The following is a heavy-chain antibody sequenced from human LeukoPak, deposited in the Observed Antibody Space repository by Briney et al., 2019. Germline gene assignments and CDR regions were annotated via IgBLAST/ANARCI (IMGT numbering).Heavy chain of an antibody. CDR3: PTIRGYSSSWPFDY. J-gene: IGHJ4*02. D-gene: IGHD6-13*01. Sequence: PGGSLRLSCAASGFTFSNAWMSWVRQAPGKGLEWIGRINSKTDGGTTDYAAPVKGRFTISSDDSKNTLYRQMNSLKTEDTAVYYCPTIRGYSSSWPFDYWGQGILVTVYS. CDR1: GFTFSNAW. CDR2: INSKTDGGTT. V-gene: IGHV3-15*01.